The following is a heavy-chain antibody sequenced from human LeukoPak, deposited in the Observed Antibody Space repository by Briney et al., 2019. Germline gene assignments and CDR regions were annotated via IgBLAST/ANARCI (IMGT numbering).Heavy chain of an antibody. Sequence: ASVKVSCKASGYTFTGYYVHWVRQAPGQGLEWMGWINPNSGGTDYAQKFQGRVTMTRDTSISTAYMELSGLRSDDTAVYYCARGVTAKGFDYWGQGTLVTVSS. J-gene: IGHJ4*02. V-gene: IGHV1-2*02. CDR3: ARGVTAKGFDY. CDR1: GYTFTGYY. CDR2: INPNSGGT.